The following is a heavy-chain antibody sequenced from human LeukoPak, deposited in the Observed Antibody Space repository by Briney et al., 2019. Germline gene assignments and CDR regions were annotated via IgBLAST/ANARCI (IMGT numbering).Heavy chain of an antibody. J-gene: IGHJ4*02. V-gene: IGHV4-30-4*01. CDR3: ARALYSMTTVTTEYWFDY. CDR1: GGSISSGDYY. Sequence: SQTLSLTCTVSGGSISSGDYYWSWIRQPPGEGLEWIGYIDYSGSTYYNPSLQSRVIISVDTSKNQFSLELPSVTAADTAVYYCARALYSMTTVTTEYWFDYWGQGTLVTVSS. D-gene: IGHD4-17*01. CDR2: IDYSGST.